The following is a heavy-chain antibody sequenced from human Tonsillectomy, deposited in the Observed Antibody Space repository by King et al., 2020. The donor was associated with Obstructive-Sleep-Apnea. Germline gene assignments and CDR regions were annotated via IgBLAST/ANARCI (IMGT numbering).Heavy chain of an antibody. CDR1: GFTFSNAW. V-gene: IGHV3-15*01. CDR3: TTCTYTSSWYSETFDY. CDR2: IKRKTDGGTT. D-gene: IGHD6-13*01. Sequence: QLVQSGGGLVKPGGSLRLSCAASGFTFSNAWVSWVRQAPGKGLEWVGRIKRKTDGGTTDYAAPVKGRFTISRDDSKNTLYLQMNSLKTEDTAVYYCTTCTYTSSWYSETFDYWGQGILVTVSS. J-gene: IGHJ4*02.